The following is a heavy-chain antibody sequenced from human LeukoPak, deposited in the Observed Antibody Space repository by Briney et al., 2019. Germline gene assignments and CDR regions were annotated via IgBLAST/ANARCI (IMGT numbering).Heavy chain of an antibody. J-gene: IGHJ4*02. Sequence: GGSLRLSCAASGFTFSDYYMSWIRQAPGKGLEWVSSISSSSSYIYYADSVKGRFTISRDNAKNSLYLQMNSLRAEDTAVYYCASEGRYSGFDYWGQGTLVTVSS. CDR3: ASEGRYSGFDY. CDR1: GFTFSDYY. CDR2: ISSSSSYI. D-gene: IGHD2-15*01. V-gene: IGHV3-11*06.